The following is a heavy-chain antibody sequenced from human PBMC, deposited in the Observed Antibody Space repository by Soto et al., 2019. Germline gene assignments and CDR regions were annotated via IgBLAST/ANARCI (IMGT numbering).Heavy chain of an antibody. D-gene: IGHD6-13*01. Sequence: EMRLVESGGGLVQPGGSLRLSCAASGFTFSSYWMNWVRQGPGKGLVWVSRINSDGSDTSYADSVKGRFTISRDNAKNTLYLQMNSLRAEDTAVYYCARLDSSSWAFDYWGQGTLVTVSS. CDR3: ARLDSSSWAFDY. CDR1: GFTFSSYW. CDR2: INSDGSDT. J-gene: IGHJ4*02. V-gene: IGHV3-74*01.